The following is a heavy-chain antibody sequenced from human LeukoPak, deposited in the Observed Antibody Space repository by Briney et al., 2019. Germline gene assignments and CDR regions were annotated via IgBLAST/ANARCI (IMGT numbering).Heavy chain of an antibody. CDR3: ARDRIAAAVLDY. D-gene: IGHD6-13*01. CDR2: INPYHGKT. CDR1: GYTFTGFH. J-gene: IGHJ4*02. V-gene: IGHV1-18*04. Sequence: GASVKVSCKASGYTFTGFHLHWVRQAPGQGLEWMGWINPYHGKTKYAQKFQGRVTMTTDTSTSTAHMELRSLTSDDTGVYFCARDRIAAAVLDYWGQGTLVTVSS.